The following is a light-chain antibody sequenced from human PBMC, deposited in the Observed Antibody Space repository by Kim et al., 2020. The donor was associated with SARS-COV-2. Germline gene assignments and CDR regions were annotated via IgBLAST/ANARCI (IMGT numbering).Light chain of an antibody. CDR2: DND. J-gene: IGLJ2*01. CDR3: ATWDNSLNGLV. Sequence: GQKVTISCSGSNSNIGKNYVSWYQQLPGTAPKLLIYDNDKRPSGIPDRFSGSKSGTSATLDITGLQTGDEADYYCATWDNSLNGLVFGGGTQLTVL. V-gene: IGLV1-51*01. CDR1: NSNIGKNY.